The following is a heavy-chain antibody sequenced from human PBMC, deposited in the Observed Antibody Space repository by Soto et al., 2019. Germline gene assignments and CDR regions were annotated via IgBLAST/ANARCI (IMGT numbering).Heavy chain of an antibody. Sequence: SVKVSCKASGGTFSSYAISWVRQAPGQGLEWMGGIIPIFGTANYAQKFQGRVTITADESTSTAYMELSSLRSEDTAVYYCARFAEYQLLIDYYYYGMDVWGQGTTVTVSS. V-gene: IGHV1-69*13. CDR3: ARFAEYQLLIDYYYYGMDV. D-gene: IGHD2-2*01. CDR2: IIPIFGTA. CDR1: GGTFSSYA. J-gene: IGHJ6*02.